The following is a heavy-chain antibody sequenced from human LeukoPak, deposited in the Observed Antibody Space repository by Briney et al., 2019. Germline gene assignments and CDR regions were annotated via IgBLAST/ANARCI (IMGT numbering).Heavy chain of an antibody. J-gene: IGHJ6*02. CDR3: ARTRGYSGYNIYYYYAMDV. CDR2: ISGSGDST. V-gene: IGHV3-23*01. Sequence: GGSLRLSCAASGFTFSSSTMSWVRQAPGKGLEWVSSISGSGDSTWYADSVKGRFTISRDNSKNTLYLQLNSLRAEDTAVYYCARTRGYSGYNIYYYYAMDVWGQGTTVTVSS. D-gene: IGHD5-12*01. CDR1: GFTFSSST.